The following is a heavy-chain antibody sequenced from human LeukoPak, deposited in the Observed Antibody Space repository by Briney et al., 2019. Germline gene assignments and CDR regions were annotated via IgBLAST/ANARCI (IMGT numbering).Heavy chain of an antibody. D-gene: IGHD3-22*01. CDR2: INSDGSST. CDR3: ARAKVVGSHMIVVWEVGFDY. J-gene: IGHJ4*02. Sequence: GGSLRLSCAASGFTFSSYWVHWVRQAPGKGLVWVSRINSDGSSTSYADSVKGRFTISRDNAKNTLYLQMNSLRAEDTAVYYCARAKVVGSHMIVVWEVGFDYWGQGTLATVSS. CDR1: GFTFSSYW. V-gene: IGHV3-74*01.